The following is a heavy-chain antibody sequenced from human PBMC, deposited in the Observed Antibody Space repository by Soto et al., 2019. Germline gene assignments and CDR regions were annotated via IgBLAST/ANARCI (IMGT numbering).Heavy chain of an antibody. J-gene: IGHJ3*02. CDR3: ARDYVPRGFRYYDSSGPLDAFDI. CDR1: GGSISSGGYY. V-gene: IGHV4-31*03. D-gene: IGHD3-22*01. Sequence: SETLSLTCTVSGGSISSGGYYWSWIRQHPGKGLEWIGYIYYSGSTYYNPSLKSRVSISVDTSKNQFSLKLSPVTAADTAVYYCARDYVPRGFRYYDSSGPLDAFDIWGQGTMVTVSS. CDR2: IYYSGST.